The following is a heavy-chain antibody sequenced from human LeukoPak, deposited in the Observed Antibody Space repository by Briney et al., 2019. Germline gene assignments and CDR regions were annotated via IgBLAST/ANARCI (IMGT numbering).Heavy chain of an antibody. CDR3: NRSFQHYYYMDV. Sequence: GGSLRLSCTASGFALCDYSMSWVRQAPGKGLEWVALIRIKAYGGTTEYAASVKDRFSISRDDSKSIAYLQMNSLKTEDTALYYCNRSFQHYYYMDVWGNGTTVTVSS. D-gene: IGHD3-16*01. CDR2: IRIKAYGGTT. J-gene: IGHJ6*03. CDR1: GFALCDYS. V-gene: IGHV3-49*04.